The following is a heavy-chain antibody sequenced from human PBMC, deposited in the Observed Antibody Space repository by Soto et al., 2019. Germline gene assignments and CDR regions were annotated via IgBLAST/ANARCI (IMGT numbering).Heavy chain of an antibody. V-gene: IGHV1-46*01. Sequence: ASVKVSCKASGYSFTSYYMHWVRQAPGQGLEWMGILNPIGGSTTYAQKFQGRVTMTSDTSTSTVYMELSSLRSEDTAVYYCARSIVVVTALDYWGQGTLVTVSS. CDR3: ARSIVVVTALDY. D-gene: IGHD2-21*02. J-gene: IGHJ4*02. CDR1: GYSFTSYY. CDR2: LNPIGGST.